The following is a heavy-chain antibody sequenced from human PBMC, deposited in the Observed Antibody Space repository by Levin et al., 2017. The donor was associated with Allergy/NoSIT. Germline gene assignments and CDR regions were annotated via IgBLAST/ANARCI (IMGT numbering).Heavy chain of an antibody. D-gene: IGHD6-19*01. CDR1: GFTFSSYW. J-gene: IGHJ4*02. Sequence: GESLKISCAASGFTFSSYWMSWVRQAPGKGLEWVANIKQDGSEKYYVDSVKGRFTISRDNAKNSLYLQMNSLRAEDTAVYYCASTQWLVPPYFDYWGQGTLVTVSS. CDR3: ASTQWLVPPYFDY. CDR2: IKQDGSEK. V-gene: IGHV3-7*02.